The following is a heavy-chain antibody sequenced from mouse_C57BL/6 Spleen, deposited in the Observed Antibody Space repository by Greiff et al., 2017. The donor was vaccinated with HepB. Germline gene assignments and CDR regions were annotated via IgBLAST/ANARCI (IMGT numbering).Heavy chain of an antibody. CDR3: ARDYGRCFDV. CDR1: GYTFTSYW. D-gene: IGHD1-1*01. J-gene: IGHJ1*03. Sequence: QVQLKESGAELVKPGASVKMSCKASGYTFTSYWITWVKQRPGQGLEWIGDIYPGSGSTNYNEKFKSKATLTVDTSSSTAYMQLSSLTSEDSAVYYCARDYGRCFDVWGTGTTVTVSS. CDR2: IYPGSGST. V-gene: IGHV1-55*01.